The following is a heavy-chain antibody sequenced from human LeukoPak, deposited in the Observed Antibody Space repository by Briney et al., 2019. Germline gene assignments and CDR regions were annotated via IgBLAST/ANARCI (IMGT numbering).Heavy chain of an antibody. CDR2: IYPGDSDT. CDR1: GYSFTSYW. Sequence: GESLKISCKGSGYSFTSYWIGWVRQMPGKGLEWMGIIYPGDSDTRYSPSFQGQVTISADKSISTAYLQWSGLKASDTAMYYCARQGGRWLPNYYFDYWGQGTLVTVSS. D-gene: IGHD5-24*01. J-gene: IGHJ4*02. CDR3: ARQGGRWLPNYYFDY. V-gene: IGHV5-51*01.